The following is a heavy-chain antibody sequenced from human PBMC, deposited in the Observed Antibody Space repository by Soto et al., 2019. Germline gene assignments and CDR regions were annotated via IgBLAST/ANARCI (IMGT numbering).Heavy chain of an antibody. V-gene: IGHV3-73*01. CDR1: GFTFSGSA. J-gene: IGHJ6*03. D-gene: IGHD6-19*01. CDR2: IRSKANSYAT. Sequence: GGSLRLSCAASGFTFSGSAMNWVRQASGKGLEWVGRIRSKANSYATAYDASVKGRFTISRDDSKNTAYLQMNSLKTEDTAVYYFTRHVAGRLLGDYYYYYMDVWGKGTTVTVSS. CDR3: TRHVAGRLLGDYYYYYMDV.